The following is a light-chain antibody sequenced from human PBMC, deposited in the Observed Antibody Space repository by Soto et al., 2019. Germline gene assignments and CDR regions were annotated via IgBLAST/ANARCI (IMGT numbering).Light chain of an antibody. J-gene: IGLJ2*01. CDR3: ASWDDRLGAVI. CDR1: SSNIGGTNY. V-gene: IGLV1-47*02. Sequence: QSVLTQPPSASGTPGQKVFISCSGSSSNIGGTNYAYGYQQLPGAAPKLLMHSNNLRPSGVPERISGSKFGTEASLAISGLGFEDEAVYYCASWDDRLGAVIFGGGTKVTVL. CDR2: SNN.